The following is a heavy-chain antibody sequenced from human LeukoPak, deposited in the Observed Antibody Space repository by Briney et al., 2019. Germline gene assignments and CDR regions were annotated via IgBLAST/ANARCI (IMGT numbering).Heavy chain of an antibody. J-gene: IGHJ3*02. V-gene: IGHV3-21*01. CDR1: GFTFSIYS. Sequence: PGGSLRLSCAASGFTFSIYSMNWVRQAPGKGLEWVSSISSRSDYIYYADSVKGRFTISRDNAKNSLYLQMNSLRAEDTAVYYCASEDAFDIWGQGTMVTVSS. CDR2: ISSRSDYI. CDR3: ASEDAFDI.